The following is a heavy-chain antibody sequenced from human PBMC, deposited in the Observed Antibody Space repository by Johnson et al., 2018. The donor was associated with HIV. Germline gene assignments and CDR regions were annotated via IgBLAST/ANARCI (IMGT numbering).Heavy chain of an antibody. CDR3: ARDNWNDADGAFDI. CDR2: IYRGGST. CDR1: GFTVSSNF. Sequence: VQLVESGGGLVQPGGSLRLSCAASGFTVSSNFMTWVRQAPGKGLEWVSVIYRGGSTYYADSVKGRFTISRDNSKNTLYLQMNSLKAEDTAVYYCARDNWNDADGAFDIWGQGTMVTVSS. V-gene: IGHV3-66*02. D-gene: IGHD1-20*01. J-gene: IGHJ3*02.